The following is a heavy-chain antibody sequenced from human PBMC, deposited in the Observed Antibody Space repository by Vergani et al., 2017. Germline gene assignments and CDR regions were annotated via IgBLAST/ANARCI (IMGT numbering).Heavy chain of an antibody. CDR2: INPSGGHT. Sequence: QVQVVQSGAEVKKSGASVKVSCKTSGYTFSTYYMNWVRQAPGQGLEWMGIINPSGGHTNYAQKFQGRVTMTRDTSTSTVYMELSSLRSEDTAIYYCARGDYGILTGYRYWGQGTLVTVSA. V-gene: IGHV1-46*03. CDR3: ARGDYGILTGYRY. J-gene: IGHJ4*02. D-gene: IGHD3-9*01. CDR1: GYTFSTYY.